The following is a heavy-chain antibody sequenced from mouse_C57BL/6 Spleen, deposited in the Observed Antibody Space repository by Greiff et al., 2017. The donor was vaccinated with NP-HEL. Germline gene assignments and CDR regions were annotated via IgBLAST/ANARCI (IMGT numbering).Heavy chain of an antibody. CDR2: ISYDGSN. J-gene: IGHJ3*01. D-gene: IGHD2-4*01. V-gene: IGHV3-6*01. CDR1: GYSITSGYY. CDR3: ARDQDYDYDVGDY. Sequence: ESGPGLVKPSQSLSLTCSVTGYSITSGYYWNWIRQFPGNKLEWMGYISYDGSNNYNPSLKNRISITRDTSKNQFFLKLNSVTTEDTATYYCARDQDYDYDVGDYWGQGTLVTVSA.